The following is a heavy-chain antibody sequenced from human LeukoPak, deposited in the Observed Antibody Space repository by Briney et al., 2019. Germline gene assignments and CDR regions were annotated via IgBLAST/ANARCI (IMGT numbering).Heavy chain of an antibody. J-gene: IGHJ4*02. Sequence: PGGSLRLSCAASGFTFSSYAMSWVRQAPGKGLEWVSATSGSGSTTYYADSVKGRFTISRDNSKNTLYLQMNSLRAEDTAVYYCAKVKYCSGGSCYSGYFDYWGQGTLVTVSS. V-gene: IGHV3-23*01. D-gene: IGHD2-15*01. CDR1: GFTFSSYA. CDR2: TSGSGSTT. CDR3: AKVKYCSGGSCYSGYFDY.